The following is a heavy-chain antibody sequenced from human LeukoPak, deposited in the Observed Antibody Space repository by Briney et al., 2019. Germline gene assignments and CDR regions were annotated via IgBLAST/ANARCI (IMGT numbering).Heavy chain of an antibody. CDR1: GYSISSGYY. CDR3: ARQGSGWYFDL. Sequence: SETLSLTCAVAGYSISSGYYWGWIRQPPGKGLEWIGSIYHSGSTYYNPSLKSRVTISVDTTKNQFSLKLSSVTAADTAVYYCARQGSGWYFDLWGRGTLVTVSS. CDR2: IYHSGST. V-gene: IGHV4-38-2*01. J-gene: IGHJ2*01.